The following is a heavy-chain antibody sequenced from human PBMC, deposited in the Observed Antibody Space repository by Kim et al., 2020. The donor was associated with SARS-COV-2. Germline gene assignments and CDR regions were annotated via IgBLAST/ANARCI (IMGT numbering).Heavy chain of an antibody. CDR3: ARGPRYSSSSHEIDY. Sequence: QKFQGRVTITADESTSTAYMELSSLRSEDTAVYYCARGPRYSSSSHEIDYWGQGTLVTVSS. J-gene: IGHJ4*02. D-gene: IGHD6-13*01. V-gene: IGHV1-69*01.